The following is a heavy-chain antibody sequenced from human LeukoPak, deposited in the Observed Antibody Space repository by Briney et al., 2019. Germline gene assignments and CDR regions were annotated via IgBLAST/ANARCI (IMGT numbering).Heavy chain of an antibody. V-gene: IGHV3-30*03. CDR3: ARHENWNFPY. CDR2: ISYDGSNK. J-gene: IGHJ4*02. D-gene: IGHD1-7*01. CDR1: GFTFSSYG. Sequence: GGSLRLSCAASGFTFSSYGMHWVRQAPGKGLEWVAVISYDGSNKYYADSVKGRFTISRENAKNSLYLQMNSLRAEDTAVYYCARHENWNFPYWGQGTLVTVAS.